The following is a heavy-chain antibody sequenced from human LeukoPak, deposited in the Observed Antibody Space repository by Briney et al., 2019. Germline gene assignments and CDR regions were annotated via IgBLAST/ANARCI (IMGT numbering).Heavy chain of an antibody. Sequence: SGGSLRLSCAASGFTFSSYAMHWVRQAPGKGLEWVAVISYDGSNKYYADSVKGRFTISRDNFKNTLYLQMNSLRAEDTAVYYCAKDWTGTKPFDLWGRGTLVTVSS. CDR1: GFTFSSYA. V-gene: IGHV3-30*04. J-gene: IGHJ2*01. CDR3: AKDWTGTKPFDL. D-gene: IGHD3/OR15-3a*01. CDR2: ISYDGSNK.